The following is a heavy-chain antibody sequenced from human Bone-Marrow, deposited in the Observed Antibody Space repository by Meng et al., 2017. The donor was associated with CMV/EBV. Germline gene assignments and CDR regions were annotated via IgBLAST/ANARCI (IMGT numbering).Heavy chain of an antibody. CDR2: ISSSSSYI. V-gene: IGHV3-21*01. J-gene: IGHJ4*02. CDR1: DVTVSSYS. Sequence: CSSSDVTVSSYSMHWVRQGPGKGLDWVSSISSSSSYIYYADSVKGRFTISRDNAKNSLYLQMNSLRAEDTAVYYCARDFGVGATIDYWGQGTMVTVSS. D-gene: IGHD1-26*01. CDR3: ARDFGVGATIDY.